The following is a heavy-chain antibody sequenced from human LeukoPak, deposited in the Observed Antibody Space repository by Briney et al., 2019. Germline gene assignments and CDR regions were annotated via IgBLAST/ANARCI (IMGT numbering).Heavy chain of an antibody. CDR3: ARDGVRGFTATTPFDY. CDR1: GFTFSSYA. Sequence: GGSLRLSCAASGFTFSSYAMSWVRQAPGKGLEWVSGISGSGGSTDYADSVKGRFTISRDNAKNSLSLQMNSLRVEDTAVYYCARDGVRGFTATTPFDYWGPGTLVTVSS. J-gene: IGHJ4*02. CDR2: ISGSGGST. V-gene: IGHV3-23*01. D-gene: IGHD4-17*01.